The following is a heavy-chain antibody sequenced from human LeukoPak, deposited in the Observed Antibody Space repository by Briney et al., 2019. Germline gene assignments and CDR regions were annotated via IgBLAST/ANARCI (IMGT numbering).Heavy chain of an antibody. V-gene: IGHV4-34*01. Sequence: SETLSLTCAVYGGSFSGYYWSWVRQPPGKGLEWIGEISHSGSSNYNPSLKSRVIMSVDMSKSQFSLKVSSVTAADTAVYLCARLAYYLDSTGYYLYYFDNWGQGTPVTVSS. J-gene: IGHJ4*02. CDR1: GGSFSGYY. D-gene: IGHD3-22*01. CDR3: ARLAYYLDSTGYYLYYFDN. CDR2: ISHSGSS.